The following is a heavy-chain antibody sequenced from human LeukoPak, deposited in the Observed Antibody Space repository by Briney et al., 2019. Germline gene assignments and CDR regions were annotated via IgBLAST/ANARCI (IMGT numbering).Heavy chain of an antibody. CDR3: ARSRHDSSGYWDY. J-gene: IGHJ4*02. CDR1: GGTFSSYA. CDR2: IIPIFGTA. Sequence: ASVKVSCKASGGTFSSYAISWVRQALGQGLEWMGGIIPIFGTANYAQKFQGRVTITTDESTSTAYMELSSLRSEDTAVYYCARSRHDSSGYWDYWGQGTLVTVSS. V-gene: IGHV1-69*05. D-gene: IGHD3-22*01.